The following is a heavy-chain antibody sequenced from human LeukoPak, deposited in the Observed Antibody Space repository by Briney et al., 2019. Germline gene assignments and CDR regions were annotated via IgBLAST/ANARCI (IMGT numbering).Heavy chain of an antibody. CDR2: INYSGST. J-gene: IGHJ6*02. Sequence: PSETLSLTCTVSGGSIITTNYYWGWIRQPPGKGLEWIGSINYSGSTHYNPSLKSRVTISVDTSKNQFSLKLSSVTAADTAVYYCARGDYYYGMDVWGQGTTVTVSS. CDR3: ARGDYYYGMDV. V-gene: IGHV4-39*07. CDR1: GGSIITTNYY.